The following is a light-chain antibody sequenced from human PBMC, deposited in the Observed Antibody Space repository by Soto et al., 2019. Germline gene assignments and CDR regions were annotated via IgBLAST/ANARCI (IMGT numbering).Light chain of an antibody. V-gene: IGLV2-14*01. CDR3: SSYTSSSPCV. J-gene: IGLJ1*01. Sequence: QSALTQPASVSGSPGQSITISCTGTSSDVGGYYYVSWYQHHPGKAPKLIIYEVSNRPSGVSNRFSGSKSGNTASLTISGLQAEDEADYYCSSYTSSSPCVFGTGTKLTVL. CDR2: EVS. CDR1: SSDVGGYYY.